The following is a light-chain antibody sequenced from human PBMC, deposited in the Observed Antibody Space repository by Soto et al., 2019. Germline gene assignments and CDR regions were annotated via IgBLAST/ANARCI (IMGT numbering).Light chain of an antibody. CDR2: DAS. CDR3: QQSYSTSWT. J-gene: IGKJ1*01. Sequence: DIQMTQSPSTLSASVGDRVTITCRASQSISTWLAWYQQKPGKAPKLLIYDASRLESGVPSRFSGSGSGTEFTLTISSLQPDDSATYYCQQSYSTSWTFGQGTKVEIK. CDR1: QSISTW. V-gene: IGKV1-5*01.